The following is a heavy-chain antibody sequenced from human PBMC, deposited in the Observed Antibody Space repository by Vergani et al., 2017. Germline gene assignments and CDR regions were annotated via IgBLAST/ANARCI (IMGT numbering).Heavy chain of an antibody. V-gene: IGHV4-61*02. Sequence: QVQLQESGPGLVKPSQTLSLTCTVSGSSISSGTYYWSWIRQPAGKGLEWIGRIYTSGSTNYNPSLKSRVTMSVDTSKNQFSLKLSSVTAADTAVYYCARENIAAAGKGPRVYNWFDPWGQGTLVTVSS. D-gene: IGHD6-13*01. CDR2: IYTSGST. CDR1: GSSISSGTYY. CDR3: ARENIAAAGKGPRVYNWFDP. J-gene: IGHJ5*02.